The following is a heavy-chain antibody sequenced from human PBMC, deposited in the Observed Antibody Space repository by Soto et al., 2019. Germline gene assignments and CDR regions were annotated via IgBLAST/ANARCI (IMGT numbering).Heavy chain of an antibody. CDR2: IYHSGST. Sequence: QVQLEESGPGLVKPSGTLSLTCAVSGGSISTDNWWSWVRQPPGKGLEWVGEIYHSGSTNYNPSLKSRLTISIDKSKDQFSLDVRSVTAADPAIYYCARGGRWLFDYWGQGTLVTVSS. CDR3: ARGGRWLFDY. J-gene: IGHJ4*02. V-gene: IGHV4-4*02. CDR1: GGSISTDNW. D-gene: IGHD5-12*01.